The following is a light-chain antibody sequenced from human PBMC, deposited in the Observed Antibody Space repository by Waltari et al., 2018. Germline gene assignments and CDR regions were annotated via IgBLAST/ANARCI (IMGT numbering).Light chain of an antibody. Sequence: DIQMTQSPSSLSASVGDRVTSTCRASQSISSYLNWYQQKPVKAPKLLIYAASSLQSGVPSRFSGSGSGTDFTLTISSLQPEDFATYYCQQSYSTLWTFGQGTKVEIK. V-gene: IGKV1-39*01. CDR3: QQSYSTLWT. CDR2: AAS. CDR1: QSISSY. J-gene: IGKJ1*01.